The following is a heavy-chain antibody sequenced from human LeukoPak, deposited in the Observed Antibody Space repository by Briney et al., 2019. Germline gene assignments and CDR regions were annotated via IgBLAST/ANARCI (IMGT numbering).Heavy chain of an antibody. CDR3: AREKGSYYVGYFDY. Sequence: GGSLRLSCAASGFTFSSYWMHWVRQAPGKGLVWVSRINSDGSSTSYADSVKGRFTISRDNAKNTLYLQMNSLRAEDTAVYYCAREKGSYYVGYFDYWGQGTLVTVSS. J-gene: IGHJ4*02. CDR1: GFTFSSYW. V-gene: IGHV3-74*01. CDR2: INSDGSST. D-gene: IGHD1-26*01.